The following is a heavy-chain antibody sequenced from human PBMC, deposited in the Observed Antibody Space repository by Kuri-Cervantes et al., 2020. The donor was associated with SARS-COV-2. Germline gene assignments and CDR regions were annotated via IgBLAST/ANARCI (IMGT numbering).Heavy chain of an antibody. CDR2: ISYDGSNK. Sequence: GGSLRLSCAASGFTFSSYAMHWVRQAPGKGLEWVAVISYDGSNKYYADPVKGRFTISRDNSKNTLYLQMNSLRAEDTAVYYCARADGITMIVETRPTDYWGQGTLVTVSS. CDR3: ARADGITMIVETRPTDY. V-gene: IGHV3-30*04. J-gene: IGHJ4*02. CDR1: GFTFSSYA. D-gene: IGHD3-22*01.